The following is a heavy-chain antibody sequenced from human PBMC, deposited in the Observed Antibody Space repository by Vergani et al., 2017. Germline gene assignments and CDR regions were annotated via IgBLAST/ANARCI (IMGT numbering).Heavy chain of an antibody. D-gene: IGHD2-2*01. CDR3: AKVCGSTSCPYGGGAFDV. CDR1: GITFNSYA. J-gene: IGHJ3*01. Sequence: QPLESGGGLIQPGGSLRLSCAASGITFNSYAMTWVRQAPGKGLEWVSGINNNGGSTYYADSVKGRFTISRENSKNTLYRPTNDLRAEDTATFYCAKVCGSTSCPYGGGAFDVWGHGTMVTVSS. CDR2: INNNGGST. V-gene: IGHV3-23*01.